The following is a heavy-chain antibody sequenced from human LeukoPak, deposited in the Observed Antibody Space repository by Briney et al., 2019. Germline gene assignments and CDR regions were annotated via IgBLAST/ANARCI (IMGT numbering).Heavy chain of an antibody. D-gene: IGHD2-21*02. CDR3: ARGHLLYCGGGCYSGDY. J-gene: IGHJ4*02. CDR1: GYTFTGYY. Sequence: ASVKVSCKASGYTFTGYYMHWVRQAPGQGLEWMGWINPNSGGTNYAQKFQGRVTMTRDTSISTAYMELSRLRSDDTAVYYCARGHLLYCGGGCYSGDYWGQGTLVTVSS. CDR2: INPNSGGT. V-gene: IGHV1-2*02.